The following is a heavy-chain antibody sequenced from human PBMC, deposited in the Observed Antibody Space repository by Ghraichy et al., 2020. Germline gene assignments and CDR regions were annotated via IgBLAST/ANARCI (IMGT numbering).Heavy chain of an antibody. CDR1: GFTFSGYS. D-gene: IGHD4-23*01. V-gene: IGHV3-48*02. J-gene: IGHJ6*02. CDR2: ITSSGRFI. CDR3: ARGSTVVRFYYYDGMDV. Sequence: GGSLRLSCVGSGFTFSGYSMNWVRQSPGKGLEWVAYITSSGRFISYADSVKGRFTISRDNAQNSLYLQMNSLRDEDTALYFCARGSTVVRFYYYDGMDVWGQGTTVTVSS.